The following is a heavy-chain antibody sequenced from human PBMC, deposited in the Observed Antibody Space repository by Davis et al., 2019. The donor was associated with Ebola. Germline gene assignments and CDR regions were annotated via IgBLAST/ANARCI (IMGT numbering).Heavy chain of an antibody. V-gene: IGHV4-34*01. CDR1: GGSFSGYY. Sequence: SETLSLTCAVYGGSFSGYYWSWIRQPPGKGLEWIGEINHSGSTNYNPSLKSRVTISVDTSKNQFSLKLSSVTAVDTAVYYCARGRIVVVPAAIQGYYYYGMDVWGQGTTVTVSS. J-gene: IGHJ6*02. CDR2: INHSGST. CDR3: ARGRIVVVPAAIQGYYYYGMDV. D-gene: IGHD2-2*02.